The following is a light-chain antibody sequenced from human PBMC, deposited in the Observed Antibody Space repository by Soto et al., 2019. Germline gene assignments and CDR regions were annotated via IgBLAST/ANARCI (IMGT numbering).Light chain of an antibody. V-gene: IGLV1-36*01. J-gene: IGLJ2*01. CDR2: YDD. CDR1: RSNIGNNA. Sequence: QSVLTQPPSVSGAPRQRVTISCSGSRSNIGNNAVNWYQQFPGRAPKLLIYYDDLLPSGVSDRFSGSKSGTSASLAISGLQSEDEADYYCATWDESLSGQVFGGGTKLTVL. CDR3: ATWDESLSGQV.